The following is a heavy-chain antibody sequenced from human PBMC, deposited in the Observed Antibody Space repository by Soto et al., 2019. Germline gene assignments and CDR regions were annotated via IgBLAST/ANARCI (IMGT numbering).Heavy chain of an antibody. D-gene: IGHD6-13*01. V-gene: IGHV3-11*01. CDR1: GFTFSDFY. CDR2: ISSSGSSI. Sequence: QVQLVESGGGLVKPGGSLRLSCAASGFTFSDFYMSWIRQAPGKGLEWLSYISSSGSSINYADSVRGRITISRDNARTSLYLQMDSLRAEDTAVYYCATQQMGYSQHWGQGTLVTVSS. J-gene: IGHJ1*01. CDR3: ATQQMGYSQH.